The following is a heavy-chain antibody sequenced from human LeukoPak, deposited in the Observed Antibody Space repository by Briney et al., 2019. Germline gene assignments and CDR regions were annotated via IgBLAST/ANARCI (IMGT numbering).Heavy chain of an antibody. D-gene: IGHD4-17*01. CDR1: GYSFTYW. J-gene: IGHJ4*02. CDR3: ASARHGDYVWDY. V-gene: IGHV5-51*01. Sequence: GESLKISCKGSGYSFTYWIGWVRQVPGKGLEWMGIIYSGDSHTKYSPSFQGRVTISADKSISTAYLQWSSLEASDTAMYYCASARHGDYVWDYWGQGTLVTVSS. CDR2: IYSGDSHT.